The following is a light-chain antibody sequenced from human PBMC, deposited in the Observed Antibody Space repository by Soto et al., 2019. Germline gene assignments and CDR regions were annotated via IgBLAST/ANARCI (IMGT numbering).Light chain of an antibody. CDR2: EGS. Sequence: QSVLTQPASVSGSPGQSITISCTGTSSDVGSYNLVSWYQQHPGKAPKLMIYEGSKRPSGVSNRFSGSKSGNTASLTISGLQVEDEADYYCCSYSGSRPWVFGGGTKLTVL. J-gene: IGLJ3*02. V-gene: IGLV2-23*01. CDR3: CSYSGSRPWV. CDR1: SSDVGSYNL.